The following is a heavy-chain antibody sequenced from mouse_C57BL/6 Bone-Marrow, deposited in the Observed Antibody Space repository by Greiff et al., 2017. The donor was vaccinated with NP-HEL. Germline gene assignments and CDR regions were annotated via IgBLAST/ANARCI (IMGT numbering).Heavy chain of an antibody. CDR3: TTALYDNYLDY. CDR2: IDPENGDT. J-gene: IGHJ2*01. CDR1: GFNIKDDY. V-gene: IGHV14-4*01. Sequence: EVQLQQSGAELVRPGASVKLSCTASGFNIKDDYMHWVKQRPEQGLEWIGWIDPENGDTEYDSKFKGKATITVDTSSNTAYLQLSSLTSEDTAVYYCTTALYDNYLDYWGQGTTLTVSS. D-gene: IGHD2-3*01.